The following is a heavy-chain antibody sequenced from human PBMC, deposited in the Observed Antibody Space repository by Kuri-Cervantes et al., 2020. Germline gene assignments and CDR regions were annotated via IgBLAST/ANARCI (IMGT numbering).Heavy chain of an antibody. Sequence: ASVKVSCKASGYTFTGYYMHWVRQAPGQGLEWMGWINPNSGGTNYAQKFQGRVTMTRDTSISTAYMELSRLRSDDTAVYYCARSGIAAAGTNYYYGMDVWGQGTTVTV. CDR1: GYTFTGYY. J-gene: IGHJ6*02. CDR3: ARSGIAAAGTNYYYGMDV. CDR2: INPNSGGT. D-gene: IGHD6-13*01. V-gene: IGHV1-2*02.